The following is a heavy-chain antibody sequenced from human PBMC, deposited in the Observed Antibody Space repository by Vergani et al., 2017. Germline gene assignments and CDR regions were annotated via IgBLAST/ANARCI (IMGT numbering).Heavy chain of an antibody. CDR3: SYGMDV. Sequence: EVQLVESGGGVVRPGGSLRLSCAASGFTFDDYGMSWVRQAPGKGLEWVSILYVVGTSDYADSVKGRFTVSRDISKNTLHLQLNSLRVEDTAVYFCSYGMDVWGQGTTVTVSS. CDR2: LYVVGTS. J-gene: IGHJ6*02. CDR1: GFTFDDYG. V-gene: IGHV3-66*01.